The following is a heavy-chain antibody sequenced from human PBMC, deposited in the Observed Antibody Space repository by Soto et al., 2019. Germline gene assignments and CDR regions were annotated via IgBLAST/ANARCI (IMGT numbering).Heavy chain of an antibody. Sequence: PSQTLSLTCANSGDSVFNKRAAWDWIRHSPSRGLEWLGRTYYTSRWYNDYAVSVISRITINPDTSRNQCSLQLNSVTPEDTAVYFCASDRSPGSTSWYDCWGRGTLVTVSS. D-gene: IGHD2-2*01. J-gene: IGHJ5*01. CDR2: TYYTSRWYN. CDR1: GDSVFNKRAA. V-gene: IGHV6-1*01. CDR3: ASDRSPGSTSWYDC.